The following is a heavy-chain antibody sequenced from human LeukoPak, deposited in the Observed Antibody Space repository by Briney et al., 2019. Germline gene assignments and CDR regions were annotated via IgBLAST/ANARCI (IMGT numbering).Heavy chain of an antibody. J-gene: IGHJ4*02. D-gene: IGHD4-23*01. V-gene: IGHV4-39*07. Sequence: SETLSLTCTVSGGSISSSSYYWGWIRQPPGKGLEWIGGIYYSGSTYYNPSLKSRVTISVDTSKNQFSLKLSSVTAADTAVYYCARWSYGGNSGFDYWGQGTLVTVSS. CDR2: IYYSGST. CDR1: GGSISSSSYY. CDR3: ARWSYGGNSGFDY.